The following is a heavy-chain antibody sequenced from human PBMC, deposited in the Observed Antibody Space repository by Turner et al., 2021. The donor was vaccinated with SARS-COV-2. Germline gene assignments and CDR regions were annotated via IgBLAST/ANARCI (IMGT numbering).Heavy chain of an antibody. Sequence: QVQLVQSGAEVKKPGSSVKVSCKASGGTFSTYAITWVRQAPGQGLEWMGGIIPIFGTANYEQKFQGRVTITADESTSPAYMELSSLRSEDTAVYYCARVGVGGSSWPKDFDYWGQGTLVTVS. D-gene: IGHD6-13*01. CDR3: ARVGVGGSSWPKDFDY. CDR1: GGTFSTYA. V-gene: IGHV1-69*01. CDR2: IIPIFGTA. J-gene: IGHJ4*02.